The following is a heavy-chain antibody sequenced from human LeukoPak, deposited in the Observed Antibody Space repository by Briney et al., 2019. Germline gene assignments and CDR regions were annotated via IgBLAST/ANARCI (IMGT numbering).Heavy chain of an antibody. CDR3: ARDKLAMGYEDYDYVWGSYRYGAFDI. J-gene: IGHJ3*02. Sequence: GGSLRLSCAASGFTFSSYSMNWVRQAPGKGLEWVSSISSSSSYIYYAHSVKGPFPISTDNAKTSLYLQMNSLRAEDTAVYYCARDKLAMGYEDYDYVWGSYRYGAFDIWGQGTMVTVSS. CDR1: GFTFSSYS. V-gene: IGHV3-21*01. CDR2: ISSSSSYI. D-gene: IGHD3-16*02.